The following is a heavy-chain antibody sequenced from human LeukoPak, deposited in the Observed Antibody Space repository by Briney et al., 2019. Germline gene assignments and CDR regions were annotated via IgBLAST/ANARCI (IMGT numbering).Heavy chain of an antibody. D-gene: IGHD5-18*01. J-gene: IGHJ5*02. CDR2: ISGSGGTP. CDR1: GFAFSTYA. V-gene: IGHV3-23*01. Sequence: PGGSLRLSCAAPGFAFSTYAMNWVRQAPGKGLEWVSTISGSGGTPHYADSVKGRFTISRDNSKNTLHLQMNSPRAEDTAVYYCARVDTVMAYYLDLWGQGTLVTVSS. CDR3: ARVDTVMAYYLDL.